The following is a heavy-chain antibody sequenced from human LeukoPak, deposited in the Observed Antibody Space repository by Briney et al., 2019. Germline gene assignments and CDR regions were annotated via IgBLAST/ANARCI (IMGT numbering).Heavy chain of an antibody. CDR2: INPNSGGT. Sequence: GASVKVSCKASGYTFTGYYMHWVRQAPGQGLEWMGWINPNSGGTNYAQKFQGRVTKTRDTSISTAYMELSRLRSDDTAVYYCTRGGFYGSGSYSEVDYWGQGTLVTVSS. J-gene: IGHJ4*02. CDR3: TRGGFYGSGSYSEVDY. V-gene: IGHV1-2*02. D-gene: IGHD3-10*01. CDR1: GYTFTGYY.